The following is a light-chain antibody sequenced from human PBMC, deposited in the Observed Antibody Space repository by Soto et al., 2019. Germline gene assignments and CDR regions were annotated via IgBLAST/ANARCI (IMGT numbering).Light chain of an antibody. CDR1: QSISSW. Sequence: DIQMTQSPSALSASVGDRVTITCRASQSISSWLAWYQQKPGKAPRLLICDGSHLERGVPSRFSGSGSGTEFTLTISDLQPDDLATYYCQQYNNFWTFGPGTKVEI. CDR3: QQYNNFWT. CDR2: DGS. J-gene: IGKJ1*01. V-gene: IGKV1-5*01.